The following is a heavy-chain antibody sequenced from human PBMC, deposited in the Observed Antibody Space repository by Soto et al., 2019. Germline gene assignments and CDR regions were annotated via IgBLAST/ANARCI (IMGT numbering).Heavy chain of an antibody. CDR1: GFTFTSSA. V-gene: IGHV1-58*01. D-gene: IGHD1-7*01. J-gene: IGHJ4*02. CDR2: IVVGSGNT. CDR3: AAAGNYWNYPQN. Sequence: ASVKVSCKASGFTFTSSAVQWVRQARGQRLEWIGWIVVGSGNTNYAQKFQERVTITRDMSTSTAYMELSSLRSEDTAVYYCAAAGNYWNYPQNWGQGTLVTVSS.